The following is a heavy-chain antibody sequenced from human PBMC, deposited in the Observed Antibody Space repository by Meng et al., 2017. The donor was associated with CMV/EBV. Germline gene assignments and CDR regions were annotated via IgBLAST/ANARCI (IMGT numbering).Heavy chain of an antibody. CDR3: ARDRVVTRYYYYGMDV. Sequence: SETLSLTCTVSGGAISSYYWNWIRQPPGKGLEWIGYIYYSGSTNYNPSLKSRVTISVDTSKNQFSLKLSSVTAADTAVYYCARDRVVTRYYYYGMDVWGQGTTVTVSS. CDR1: GGAISSYY. V-gene: IGHV4-59*01. D-gene: IGHD4-23*01. J-gene: IGHJ6*02. CDR2: IYYSGST.